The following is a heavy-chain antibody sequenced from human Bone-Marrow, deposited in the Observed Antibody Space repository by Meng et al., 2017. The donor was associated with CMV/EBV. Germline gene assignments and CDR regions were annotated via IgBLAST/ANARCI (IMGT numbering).Heavy chain of an antibody. Sequence: GESLKISCAASGFTFSSYGMHWVRQAPGKGLEWVAFIRYDGSNKYYADSVQGRFTISRDNSKNTLYLQMNSLRAEDTAVYYCAKDLDRLVTIFGVARPDYWGQGTLVTVSS. J-gene: IGHJ4*02. D-gene: IGHD3-3*01. V-gene: IGHV3-30*02. CDR2: IRYDGSNK. CDR3: AKDLDRLVTIFGVARPDY. CDR1: GFTFSSYG.